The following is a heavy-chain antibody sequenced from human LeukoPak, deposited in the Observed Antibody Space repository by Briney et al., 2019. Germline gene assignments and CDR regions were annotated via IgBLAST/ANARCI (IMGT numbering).Heavy chain of an antibody. J-gene: IGHJ5*02. CDR2: VYSGGST. D-gene: IGHD1-26*01. CDR3: ARVKVGTTYWFDP. V-gene: IGHV3-66*01. Sequence: PGGSLRLSCAASGFIVNYNYMSWVRQPPGKGLEWVSVVYSGGSTYYADSVKGRFTISRDNSKNMAYLQMNSLRVEDTAVYYCARVKVGTTYWFDPWGQGTLVTVSS. CDR1: GFIVNYNY.